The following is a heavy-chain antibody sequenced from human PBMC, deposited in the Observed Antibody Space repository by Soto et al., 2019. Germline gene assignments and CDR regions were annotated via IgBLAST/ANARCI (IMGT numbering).Heavy chain of an antibody. Sequence: PGGSLRLSCAASGFTFRSYSVSWVRQPPGKGLEWVSSISSSSSFIYYADSVKGRFTISRDNAENSLYLQMNSLRAEDTALYYCARSSYCGGDCKTDAFDIWGHGTMVTVSS. J-gene: IGHJ3*02. CDR2: ISSSSSFI. D-gene: IGHD2-21*02. CDR3: ARSSYCGGDCKTDAFDI. CDR1: GFTFRSYS. V-gene: IGHV3-21*01.